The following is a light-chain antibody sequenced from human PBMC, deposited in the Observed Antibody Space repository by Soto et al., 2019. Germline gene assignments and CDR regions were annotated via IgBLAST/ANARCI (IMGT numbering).Light chain of an antibody. CDR1: NSNIGTHY. V-gene: IGLV1-51*01. CDR2: DTS. J-gene: IGLJ3*02. Sequence: QSVLTQPPSVSAAPGQKVTISCSGSNSNIGTHYVSWYQQFPGTAPKLLICDTSKRPSGIPDRFSGSKSGTSATLDITGLQTGDEADYYCGTWDTSLTAGVFGGGTKLTVL. CDR3: GTWDTSLTAGV.